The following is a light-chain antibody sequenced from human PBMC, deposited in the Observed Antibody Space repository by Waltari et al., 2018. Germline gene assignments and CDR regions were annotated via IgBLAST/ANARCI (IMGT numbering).Light chain of an antibody. CDR3: QSYDSSLSASV. J-gene: IGLJ3*02. V-gene: IGLV1-40*01. Sequence: QSVLTQPPSVSGAPGQRVTISCTGSSSNIGTCSDVLWYQHLPGTAPKLLIYDNNNRPSGVPDRFSGSKSGTSASLAITGLQAEDEADYFCQSYDSSLSASVFGGGTRLTVL. CDR2: DNN. CDR1: SSNIGTCSD.